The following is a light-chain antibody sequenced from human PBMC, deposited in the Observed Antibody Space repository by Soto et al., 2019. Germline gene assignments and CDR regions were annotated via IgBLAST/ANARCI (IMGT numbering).Light chain of an antibody. CDR3: QETYNTPPA. CDR2: TAS. J-gene: IGKJ1*01. Sequence: DIQMTQYPSSLSASVGDIVTITCRARQSISSYLNWYQQRPGKAPDLLIYTASSFQSGVPSRFSGSGSGTDFTLTISALQPENFATYYCQETYNTPPAFSQGTRVEI. V-gene: IGKV1-39*01. CDR1: QSISSY.